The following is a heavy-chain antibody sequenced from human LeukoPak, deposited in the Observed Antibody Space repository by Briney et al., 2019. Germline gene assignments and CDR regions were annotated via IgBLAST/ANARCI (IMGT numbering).Heavy chain of an antibody. V-gene: IGHV4-34*01. Sequence: PSETLSLTCVVYGGSFSGYYWSWIRQPPGKGLEWIGEINHSGSTNYNPSLKSRVTISVDTSKNQFSLKLSSVTAADTAVYYCARGRFKYYFDYWGQGTLVTVSS. D-gene: IGHD3-10*01. CDR3: ARGRFKYYFDY. J-gene: IGHJ4*02. CDR1: GGSFSGYY. CDR2: INHSGST.